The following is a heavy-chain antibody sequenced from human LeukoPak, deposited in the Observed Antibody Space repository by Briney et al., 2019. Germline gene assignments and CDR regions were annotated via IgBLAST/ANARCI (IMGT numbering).Heavy chain of an antibody. J-gene: IGHJ1*01. V-gene: IGHV3-30-3*01. Sequence: SGGSLRLSCAASGFTFSSYAMHWVRQAPGKGLEWVAVISYDGSNKYYADSVKGRFTISRDNSKNTLYLQMNSLRAEDTAVYYCARDDPKYDFWSENEYFQHWGQGTLVTVSS. CDR2: ISYDGSNK. CDR3: ARDDPKYDFWSENEYFQH. D-gene: IGHD3-3*01. CDR1: GFTFSSYA.